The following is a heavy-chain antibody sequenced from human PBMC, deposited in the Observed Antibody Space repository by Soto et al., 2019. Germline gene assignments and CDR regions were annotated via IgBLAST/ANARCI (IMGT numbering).Heavy chain of an antibody. D-gene: IGHD4-17*01. CDR3: GRSSDYVAFDY. V-gene: IGHV4-30-4*01. Sequence: QVQLQESGPGLVKPSQTLSLTCTVSGDSFSSADYKWSWIRQPPGKGLEWIGYIYYSGYTYNNPSLKSRLTMSVETSKNQFFLKLSSVTAADTAVYYCGRSSDYVAFDYWGQGTLVTVS. CDR1: GDSFSSADYK. J-gene: IGHJ4*02. CDR2: IYYSGYT.